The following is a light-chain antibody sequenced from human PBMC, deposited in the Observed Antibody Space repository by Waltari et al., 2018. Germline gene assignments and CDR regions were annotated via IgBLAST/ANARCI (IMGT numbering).Light chain of an antibody. J-gene: IGKJ5*01. CDR1: QSVSSY. V-gene: IGKV1-39*01. Sequence: DIQMTQSPSSLSASVGDRVTITCRASQSVSSYLNWYQQKPGEAPKLLIYGATSLQSGVPSRFSGRGSGTDFTLTISSLQPEDFATYYCQQSYTTSITFGQGTRLEIK. CDR2: GAT. CDR3: QQSYTTSIT.